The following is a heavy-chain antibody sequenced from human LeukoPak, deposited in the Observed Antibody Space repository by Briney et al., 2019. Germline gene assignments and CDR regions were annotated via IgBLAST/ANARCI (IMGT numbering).Heavy chain of an antibody. CDR3: PKRLSRVYYGKLIFDY. CDR1: GFTFSDFA. D-gene: IGHD3-16*01. CDR2: ITTSGEST. J-gene: IGHJ4*02. V-gene: IGHV3-23*01. Sequence: GRSLRLSCAPSGFTFSDFAMSWVRQSPGKGLERVSSITTSGESTYYAHSVKGEFANSRENPGSTFHLPLNRLTLEDSLVYYLPKRLSRVYYGKLIFDYCGQGALVTVSS.